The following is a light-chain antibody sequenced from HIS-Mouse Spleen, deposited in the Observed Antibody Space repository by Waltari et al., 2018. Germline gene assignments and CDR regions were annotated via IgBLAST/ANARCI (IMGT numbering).Light chain of an antibody. CDR1: QSVSSY. CDR3: QQRSNWPGIT. J-gene: IGKJ3*01. V-gene: IGKV3-11*01. Sequence: EIVLTQSPATLSLSPGERATLSCRASQSVSSYLAWYQQKPGQAPRLLIYDASNRATGIPARFCGSGSGTDFTLTISSLEPEDFAVYYCQQRSNWPGITFGPGTKVDIK. CDR2: DAS.